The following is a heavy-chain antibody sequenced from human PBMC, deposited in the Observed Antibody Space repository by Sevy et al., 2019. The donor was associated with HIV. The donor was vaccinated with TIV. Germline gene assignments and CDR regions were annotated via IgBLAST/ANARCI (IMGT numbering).Heavy chain of an antibody. CDR1: GYTFTSYG. D-gene: IGHD4-17*01. J-gene: IGHJ4*02. V-gene: IGHV1-18*01. CDR2: ISAYNGNT. Sequence: ASVKVSCKASGYTFTSYGISWVQQAPGQGLEWMGWISAYNGNTNYAQKLQGRVTMTTDTSTSTAYMELRSLRSDDTAVYYCARVKVVVTTFDYWGQGTLVTVSS. CDR3: ARVKVVVTTFDY.